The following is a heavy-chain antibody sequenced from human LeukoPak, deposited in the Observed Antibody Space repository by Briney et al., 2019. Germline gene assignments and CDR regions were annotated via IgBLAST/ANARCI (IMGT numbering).Heavy chain of an antibody. CDR3: ARVGPAAMVAY. J-gene: IGHJ4*02. Sequence: ASVKVSCKASGYTFTSYYMHWVRQAPGQGLEWMGWMNPNSGNTGYAQKFQGRVTMTRNTSISTAYMELSSLRSEDTAVYYCARVGPAAMVAYWGQGTLVTVSS. D-gene: IGHD2-2*01. CDR1: GYTFTSYY. CDR2: MNPNSGNT. V-gene: IGHV1-8*02.